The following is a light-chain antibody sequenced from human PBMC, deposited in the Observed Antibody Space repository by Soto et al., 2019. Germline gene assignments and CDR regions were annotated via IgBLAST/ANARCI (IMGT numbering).Light chain of an antibody. CDR3: QRVDASLFT. CDR2: GAS. CDR1: QTIDRKF. V-gene: IGKV3-20*01. J-gene: IGKJ4*01. Sequence: EVVLTQSPGTLSLSPGERATLSCRASQTIDRKFLDWYQQKPGQAPRLLIHGASTRATGVPDRFSGSGSERDFSLTISSLEPEDFAVYFCQRVDASLFTFGGGTKVEIK.